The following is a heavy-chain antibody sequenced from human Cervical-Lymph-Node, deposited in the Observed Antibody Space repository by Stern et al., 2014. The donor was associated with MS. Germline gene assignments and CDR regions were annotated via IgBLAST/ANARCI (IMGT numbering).Heavy chain of an antibody. J-gene: IGHJ5*02. CDR1: GGSISSGSYY. CDR2: IYTSGST. CDR3: ARDLGDYYDSSGYLPESWFDP. D-gene: IGHD3-22*01. V-gene: IGHV4-61*02. Sequence: QLQLQESGPGLVKPSQTLSLTCTVSGGSISSGSYYWSWIRQPAGKGLEWIGRIYTSGSTNYNPSLKSRVTISVDTSKNQFPLKLSSVTAADTAVYYCARDLGDYYDSSGYLPESWFDPWGQGTLVTVSS.